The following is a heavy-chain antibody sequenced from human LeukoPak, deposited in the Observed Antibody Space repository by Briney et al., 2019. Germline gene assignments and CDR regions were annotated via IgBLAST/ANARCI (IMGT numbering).Heavy chain of an antibody. V-gene: IGHV3-30*02. CDR2: IRYDGSNK. J-gene: IGHJ4*02. CDR1: GFTFSSYG. Sequence: GGSLRLSCAASGFTFSSYGMHWVRQAPGKGLEWVAFIRYDGSNKHYADSVKGRFTISRDNSMNTLYLQMNSLNTEDTAVYYCASAAATMTNLRLVDYWGQGTLVTVSS. D-gene: IGHD4-17*01. CDR3: ASAAATMTNLRLVDY.